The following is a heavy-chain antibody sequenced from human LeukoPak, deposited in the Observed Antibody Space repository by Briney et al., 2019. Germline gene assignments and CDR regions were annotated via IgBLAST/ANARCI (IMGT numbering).Heavy chain of an antibody. CDR2: TYYRSKWYN. J-gene: IGHJ4*02. V-gene: IGHV6-1*01. Sequence: SQTLSLTCAISGDSVSSNSAAWIWIRQSPSRGLEWLGRTYYRSKWYNDYAVSVKSRITINPDTSKNQFSLQLNSVTPEDTAVYYCARVRGYSSGWNTPYYFDYWGQGTLVTVSS. CDR1: GDSVSSNSAA. D-gene: IGHD6-19*01. CDR3: ARVRGYSSGWNTPYYFDY.